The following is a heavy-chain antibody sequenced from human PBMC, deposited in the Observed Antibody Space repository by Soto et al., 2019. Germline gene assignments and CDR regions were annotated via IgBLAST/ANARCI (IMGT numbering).Heavy chain of an antibody. CDR2: IYWDDDK. V-gene: IGHV2-5*02. J-gene: IGHJ3*02. Sequence: QITLKESGPTLVKPTQTLTLTCTFSGFSLSTSGVGVGWIRQPPGKALEWLALIYWDDDKRYSPSLKSRLTSTKDTSKNQVVLTMTNMDPVDTATYYCEHAREGSYYIVGHAFDIWGQGTMVTVSS. CDR1: GFSLSTSGVG. CDR3: EHAREGSYYIVGHAFDI. D-gene: IGHD1-26*01.